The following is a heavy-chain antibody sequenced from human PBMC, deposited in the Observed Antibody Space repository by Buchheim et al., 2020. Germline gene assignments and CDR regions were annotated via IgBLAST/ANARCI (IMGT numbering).Heavy chain of an antibody. CDR2: IYTSGST. D-gene: IGHD3-10*01. Sequence: QVQLQESGPGLVKPSQTLSLTCTVSGGPISSGSYYWSWIRQPDGKGREWLGRIYTSGSTNYNPSLTSRVTISVDTSKNQFFMKLSSVTAADTAVYYCVRGEITMVQEVTTNWFDPWGQGTL. V-gene: IGHV4-61*02. J-gene: IGHJ5*02. CDR3: VRGEITMVQEVTTNWFDP. CDR1: GGPISSGSYY.